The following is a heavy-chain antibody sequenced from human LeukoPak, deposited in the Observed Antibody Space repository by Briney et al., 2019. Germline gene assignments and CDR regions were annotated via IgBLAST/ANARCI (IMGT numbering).Heavy chain of an antibody. V-gene: IGHV3-7*01. Sequence: GGSLRLSCAASGFTFSDYYMSWIRQAPGKELEWVANIKQDGSEKYYVDSVKGRFTISRDNAKNSLYLQMNSLRAEDTAVYYCARDPGYYGSGSYLNWGQGTLVTVSS. CDR3: ARDPGYYGSGSYLN. J-gene: IGHJ4*02. CDR2: IKQDGSEK. CDR1: GFTFSDYY. D-gene: IGHD3-10*01.